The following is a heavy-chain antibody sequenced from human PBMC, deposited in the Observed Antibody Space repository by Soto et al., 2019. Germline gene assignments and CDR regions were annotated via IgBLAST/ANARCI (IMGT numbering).Heavy chain of an antibody. J-gene: IGHJ4*02. CDR2: LSYDGRDK. CDR1: GFTFSSYG. Sequence: PGGSLRLSCAASGFTFSSYGMHWVRQAPGKGLEWVAVLSYDGRDKYYADSVKGRFTISRDNSKNTLYLQMNSLRAEDTAVYYCAKDRDTAGASYYFDSWGQGALVTVSS. CDR3: AKDRDTAGASYYFDS. D-gene: IGHD5-18*01. V-gene: IGHV3-30*18.